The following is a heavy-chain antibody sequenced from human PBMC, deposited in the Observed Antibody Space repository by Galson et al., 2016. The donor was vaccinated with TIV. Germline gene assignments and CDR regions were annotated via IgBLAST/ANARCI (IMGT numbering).Heavy chain of an antibody. CDR3: ARAGDWLGVYGLDV. J-gene: IGHJ6*02. CDR2: INGDGSDM. CDR1: GFTFSDFW. V-gene: IGHV3-74*01. Sequence: LRLSCAASGFTFSDFWIHWVRQTPGRGPVWVSRINGDGSDMTYADSVKGRFTITRDNGKNTLYLQMHSLRVEDTAVYYCARAGDWLGVYGLDVLGQGTTVTVAS. D-gene: IGHD3/OR15-3a*01.